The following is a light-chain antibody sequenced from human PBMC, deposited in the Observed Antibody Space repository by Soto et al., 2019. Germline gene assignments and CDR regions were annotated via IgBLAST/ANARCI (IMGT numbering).Light chain of an antibody. Sequence: IQMTQSPSTLSASVGDRVTITCRASQSISSWLAWYQQKPGKAPKLLIYKASSLESGVPSRFSGSGSGTEFTLTISSLQPDDFATYYCQQYNSYEFTFGPGTKVDIK. CDR2: KAS. CDR3: QQYNSYEFT. J-gene: IGKJ3*01. CDR1: QSISSW. V-gene: IGKV1-5*03.